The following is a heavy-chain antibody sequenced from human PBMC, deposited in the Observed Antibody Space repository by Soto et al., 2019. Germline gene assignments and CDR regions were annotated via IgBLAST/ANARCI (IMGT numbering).Heavy chain of an antibody. CDR3: ARGCSGRACYDMAA. V-gene: IGHV3-33*08. CDR2: IWDDGNNK. CDR1: GFTFSSYA. D-gene: IGHD2-15*01. J-gene: IGHJ6*03. Sequence: PGGSLRLSCAASGFTFSSYAMSWVRQAPGKGLEWVSAIIWDDGNNKYYADSVKGRYTISRDNSKNMLYLQMNNLRADDTAVYYCARGCSGRACYDMAAWGIYTPVPLSS.